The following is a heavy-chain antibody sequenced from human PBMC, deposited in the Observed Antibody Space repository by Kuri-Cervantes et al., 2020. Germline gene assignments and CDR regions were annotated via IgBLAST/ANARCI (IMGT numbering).Heavy chain of an antibody. CDR1: GFTFSSYW. Sequence: GSLRLSCAASGFTFSSYWMSWIRQPPGKGLEWIGSIYYSGSTYYNQSLKSRVTISVDTSKNQSSLKLSSVTAADTAVYYCARLVDSSRGPCFDYWGQGTLVTVSS. V-gene: IGHV4-39*01. CDR3: ARLVDSSRGPCFDY. CDR2: IYYSGST. J-gene: IGHJ4*02. D-gene: IGHD3-22*01.